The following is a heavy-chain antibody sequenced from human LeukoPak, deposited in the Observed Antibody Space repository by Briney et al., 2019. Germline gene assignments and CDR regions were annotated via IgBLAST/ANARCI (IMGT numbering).Heavy chain of an antibody. J-gene: IGHJ4*02. CDR1: GFHFSCLC. CDR2: IVVGSGNT. Sequence: SVKGFCKGVGFHFSCLCVEWVGQARGPPLGWIGWIVVGSGNTNYAQKFQERVTITRDMSTSTAYMGLSSLRSEDTAVYYCAAGLGIAAAEDYWGQGTLVTVSS. D-gene: IGHD6-13*01. CDR3: AAGLGIAAAEDY. V-gene: IGHV1-58*01.